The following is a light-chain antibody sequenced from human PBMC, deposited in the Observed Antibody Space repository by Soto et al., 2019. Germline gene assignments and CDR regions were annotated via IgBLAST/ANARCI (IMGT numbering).Light chain of an antibody. Sequence: EIVLTQSPATLSLSPGERATLSCRASQSVSSDLAWYQQKPGQAPRLLIYDASKRATGIPARFSGSGSGTDFTLTISSLEPEDFAVYYCQQRRHWPPVYTFGQGTKLEIK. J-gene: IGKJ2*01. CDR2: DAS. V-gene: IGKV3-11*01. CDR1: QSVSSD. CDR3: QQRRHWPPVYT.